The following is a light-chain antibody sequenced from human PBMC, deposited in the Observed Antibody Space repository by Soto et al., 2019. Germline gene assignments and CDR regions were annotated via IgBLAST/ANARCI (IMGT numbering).Light chain of an antibody. CDR1: QDISNS. CDR3: QQYDNL. J-gene: IGKJ1*01. CDR2: DAS. Sequence: DIQMTQSPSSLSASVGDRVTITCQASQDISNSLNWYQQKPGKAPKLLIYDASNLETGVPSRFSGSGSGTDFTFSISSLQPEDIATYYCQQYDNLFGQGTKVEIK. V-gene: IGKV1-33*01.